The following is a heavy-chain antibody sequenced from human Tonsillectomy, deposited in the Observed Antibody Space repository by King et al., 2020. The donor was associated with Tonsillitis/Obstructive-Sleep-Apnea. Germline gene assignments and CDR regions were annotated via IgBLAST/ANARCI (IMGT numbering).Heavy chain of an antibody. V-gene: IGHV3-30*18. D-gene: IGHD3-22*01. CDR2: ISYDGSNK. CDR1: ELTFSNYG. Sequence: QLVQSGGGVVQTGRSLRLSCAASELTFSNYGMHWVRQAPGKGLEWVALISYDGSNKYYADSVKGRFTISRDNSKNTLYLQMNSLRAEDTAVYYCAKDRRDDSSGYYVDPWGQGTLVTVSS. CDR3: AKDRRDDSSGYYVDP. J-gene: IGHJ5*02.